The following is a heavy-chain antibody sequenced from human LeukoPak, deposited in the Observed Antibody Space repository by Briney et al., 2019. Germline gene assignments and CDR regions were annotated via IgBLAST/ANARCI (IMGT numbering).Heavy chain of an antibody. D-gene: IGHD2-15*01. CDR2: ISSSSSYI. J-gene: IGHJ4*02. V-gene: IGHV3-21*01. CDR1: GFTFSSYS. Sequence: GGSLRLSCAASGFTFSSYSMNWVRQAPGKGLEWVSSISSSSSYIYYADSVKGRFTISRGNAKNSLYLQMNSLRAEDTAVYYCASLSYCSGGSCHHDYWGQGTLVTVSS. CDR3: ASLSYCSGGSCHHDY.